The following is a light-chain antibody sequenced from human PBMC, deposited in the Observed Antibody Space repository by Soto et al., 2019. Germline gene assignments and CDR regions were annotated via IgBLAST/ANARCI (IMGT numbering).Light chain of an antibody. CDR2: DAS. Sequence: IQMTHSPSTLSASVGDRVTITCRASQSISTWLAWYQQKPGKAPKLLIYDASSLQGGVPSRFSGSGPGTEFTLTISSLQPDDFATYYCQQYNTYSPWTFGQGTKVDIK. CDR3: QQYNTYSPWT. J-gene: IGKJ1*01. V-gene: IGKV1-5*01. CDR1: QSISTW.